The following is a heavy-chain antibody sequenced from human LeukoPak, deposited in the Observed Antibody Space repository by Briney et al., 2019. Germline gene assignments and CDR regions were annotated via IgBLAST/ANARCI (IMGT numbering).Heavy chain of an antibody. Sequence: ASVKVSCKASGYTFTGYYMHWVRQAPGQGLEWMGWINPNSGGTYYAQKFQGRVSITRNTSISTAYMELSSLRSEDTAVYYCARAGWNYASYYYYIDVWGKGTTVTVPS. CDR1: GYTFTGYY. CDR3: ARAGWNYASYYYYIDV. V-gene: IGHV1-2*02. J-gene: IGHJ6*03. D-gene: IGHD1-7*01. CDR2: INPNSGGT.